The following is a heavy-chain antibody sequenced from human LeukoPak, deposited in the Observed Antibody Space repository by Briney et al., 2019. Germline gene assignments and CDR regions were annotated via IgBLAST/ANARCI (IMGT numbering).Heavy chain of an antibody. V-gene: IGHV3-30-3*01. CDR2: ISYDGSNK. J-gene: IGHJ3*02. D-gene: IGHD3-3*01. CDR3: ARDRGFGVVGDTFDI. CDR1: GFTFSSSA. Sequence: GRSLRLSCAASGFTFSSSAMHWVRQAPDKGLEWVAVISYDGSNKYYADSVKGRFTISRDNAKHSLYLQMNSLRAEDTAVYYCARDRGFGVVGDTFDIWGQGTMVTVSS.